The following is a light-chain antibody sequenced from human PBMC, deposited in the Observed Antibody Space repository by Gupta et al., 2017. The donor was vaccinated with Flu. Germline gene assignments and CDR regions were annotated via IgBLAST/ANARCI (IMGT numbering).Light chain of an antibody. CDR1: QAMHHS. J-gene: IGKJ4*02. CDR3: QRFCPFTFT. Sequence: GDSVAITYRHCQAMHHSFAWYPQESGQGPQLLLYAVSTLENAVPSKFSCSGSGTGFTLTISNLEPEDFGIYYCQRFCPFTFTFGGGTKVEIK. CDR2: AVS. V-gene: IGKV1-9*01.